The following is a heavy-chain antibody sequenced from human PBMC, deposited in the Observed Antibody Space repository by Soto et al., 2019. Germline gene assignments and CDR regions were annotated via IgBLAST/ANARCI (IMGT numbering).Heavy chain of an antibody. Sequence: SETKCLTSAVYDGSFSGYYWSWIRKHPGRGLEWIGEINHSGSTNYNPSLKSRVTISVDTSKNQFSLKLSSVTAADTAVYYCARDPRPAMSPAGDYLDYWGQGTLVTVSS. J-gene: IGHJ4*02. CDR2: INHSGST. V-gene: IGHV4-34*01. CDR3: ARDPRPAMSPAGDYLDY. D-gene: IGHD4-17*01. CDR1: DGSFSGYY.